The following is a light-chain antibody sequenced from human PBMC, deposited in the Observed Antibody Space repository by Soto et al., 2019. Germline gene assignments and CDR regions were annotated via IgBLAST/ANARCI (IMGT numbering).Light chain of an antibody. Sequence: QSALTQPPSVSGSPGQSVTICCTGTSSDVGSYNRVSWYQQPPGTAPKLMIYEVSNRPSGVPDRFSGSKSGNTASLTISGLQAEDEADYYCSLYTSSSTYVVFGGGTKLTVL. V-gene: IGLV2-18*01. J-gene: IGLJ2*01. CDR1: SSDVGSYNR. CDR3: SLYTSSSTYVV. CDR2: EVS.